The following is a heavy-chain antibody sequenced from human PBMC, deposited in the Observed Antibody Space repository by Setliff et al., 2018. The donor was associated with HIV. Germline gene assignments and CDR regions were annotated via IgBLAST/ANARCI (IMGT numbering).Heavy chain of an antibody. CDR1: GYTFTGYY. CDR3: ATLDY. Sequence: ASVNVSCKASGYTFTGYYMHWVRQAPGQGLEWVGWINPNSGDTNYAQKFQGRVTMTTDTSISTAYMELSRLRSDDTAVYYCATLDYWGQGTLVTVSS. V-gene: IGHV1-2*02. J-gene: IGHJ4*02. CDR2: INPNSGDT.